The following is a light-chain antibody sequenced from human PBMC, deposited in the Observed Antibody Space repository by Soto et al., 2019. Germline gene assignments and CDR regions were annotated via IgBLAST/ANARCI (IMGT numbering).Light chain of an antibody. V-gene: IGKV3-11*01. CDR1: QSVNSY. CDR2: EAS. Sequence: EIVLTQSPATLSLSPGDRATLSCRASQSVNSYLAWFQQKPGQAPRRLISEASTRAEGIPARFSGSGSGTDFPLTISSLEPEDFAVYYCQQRTTWPPFSFGQGTKLEIK. J-gene: IGKJ2*03. CDR3: QQRTTWPPFS.